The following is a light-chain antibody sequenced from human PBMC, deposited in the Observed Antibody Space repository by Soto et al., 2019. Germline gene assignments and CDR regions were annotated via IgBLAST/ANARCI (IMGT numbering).Light chain of an antibody. Sequence: DIQMTQSPSSLSASVGDRVTITCQASQDITNYLKWYQQKPGKAPKLLIYDASNLETGVPSRFSGSGSGTDFTFTISSLQPEDIATYYCQQYDNLPPLFGQGTKLEIK. V-gene: IGKV1-33*01. CDR1: QDITNY. CDR3: QQYDNLPPL. CDR2: DAS. J-gene: IGKJ2*01.